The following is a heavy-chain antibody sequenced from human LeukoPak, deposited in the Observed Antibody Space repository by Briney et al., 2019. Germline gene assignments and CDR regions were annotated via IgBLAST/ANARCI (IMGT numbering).Heavy chain of an antibody. CDR3: ARDDYGGIIRGFDY. CDR1: GGSISSSGYY. V-gene: IGHV4-39*02. CDR2: IYYSGST. Sequence: SSETLSLTCTVSGGSISSSGYYWGWIRQPPGKGLEWIGSIYYSGSTYYNPSLKSRVTISVDTSKNQFSLRLRSETAADTAVYYCARDDYGGIIRGFDYWGQGTLVTVSS. J-gene: IGHJ4*02. D-gene: IGHD4-23*01.